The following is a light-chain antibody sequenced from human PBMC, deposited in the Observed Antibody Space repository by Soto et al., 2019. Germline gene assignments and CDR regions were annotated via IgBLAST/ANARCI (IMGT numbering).Light chain of an antibody. Sequence: EIVMTQSPATLSVSPGERATLSCRASQSVSSNLAWYQQKPGQAPRLLIYGASTRATGIPARFSGSGSGTEFTLTISSLQSEDFAVYYCQQYNERHTFGQGTKLEIK. J-gene: IGKJ2*01. CDR1: QSVSSN. CDR2: GAS. V-gene: IGKV3-15*01. CDR3: QQYNERHT.